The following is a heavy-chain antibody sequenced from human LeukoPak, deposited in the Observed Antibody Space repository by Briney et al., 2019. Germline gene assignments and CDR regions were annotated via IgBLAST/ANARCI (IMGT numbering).Heavy chain of an antibody. J-gene: IGHJ6*02. CDR1: GDSVSSNSAA. D-gene: IGHD3-22*01. CDR2: TYYRSKWYN. CDR3: AREGVSSYDSSGYYYYYYYGMDV. V-gene: IGHV6-1*01. Sequence: SQTLSLTCAISGDSVSSNSAAWNWIRQSPSSGLEWLGRTYYRSKWYNDYAVSVKSRITINPDTSKNQFSLQLNSVTPEDTAVYYCAREGVSSYDSSGYYYYYYYGMDVWGQGTTVTVSS.